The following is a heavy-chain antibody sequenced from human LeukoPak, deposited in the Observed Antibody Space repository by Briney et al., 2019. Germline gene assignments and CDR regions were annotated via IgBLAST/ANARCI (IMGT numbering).Heavy chain of an antibody. CDR3: ARGYYGSGSHCCHMDV. CDR1: VGSFSGYY. CDR2: INHSGST. Sequence: TSETLSLTCAVYVGSFSGYYWSWIRQPPGKGLEWIGEINHSGSTNYNSSLKSRVTISVDTSKNQFSLKLSSVTAADTAVYYCARGYYGSGSHCCHMDVWGKGTTITVS. J-gene: IGHJ6*03. D-gene: IGHD3-10*01. V-gene: IGHV4-34*01.